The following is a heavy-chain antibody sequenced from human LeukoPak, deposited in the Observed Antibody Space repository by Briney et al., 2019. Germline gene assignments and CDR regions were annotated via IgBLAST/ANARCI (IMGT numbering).Heavy chain of an antibody. CDR1: GFTFSSYE. CDR3: ARGKLSSGWFDY. Sequence: GGSLRLSCAASGFTFSSYEMNWVRQAPGKGLEWVSYISSSGSTIYYADSVKGRFTISRDNAKNSLYPQMNSLRAEDTAVYYCARGKLSSGWFDYWGQGTLVTVSS. V-gene: IGHV3-48*03. J-gene: IGHJ4*02. CDR2: ISSSGSTI. D-gene: IGHD6-19*01.